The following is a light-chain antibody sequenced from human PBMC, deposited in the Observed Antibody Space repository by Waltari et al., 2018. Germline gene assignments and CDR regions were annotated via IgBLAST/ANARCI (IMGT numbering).Light chain of an antibody. CDR3: QQYYSTPYT. CDR1: QSLSYSSNNKNY. CDR2: WTS. V-gene: IGKV4-1*01. Sequence: DIVMTQSPDSLAVSLGERATINCKSSQSLSYSSNNKNYLAWYQQRPGQPPKLLIYWTSTRESGVPDRFSGSGSETDFTLTISSLQAEDVAVYYCQQYYSTPYTFGQGTKLEIK. J-gene: IGKJ2*01.